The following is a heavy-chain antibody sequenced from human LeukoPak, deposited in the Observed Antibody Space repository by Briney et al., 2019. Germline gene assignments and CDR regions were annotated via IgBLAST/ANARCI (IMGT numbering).Heavy chain of an antibody. CDR3: AKGGDGDYEGYFDY. CDR2: ISSCGGST. CDR1: GCTFSSYA. V-gene: IGHV3-23*01. D-gene: IGHD4-17*01. Sequence: GGALRLTCAAGGCTFSSYAWSWLGQAPGREVEGVSSISSCGGSTNNADSVKGRCTISRDNAKNTLYLQMNSLRAEDTAVYYCAKGGDGDYEGYFDYWGQGTLVTVSS. J-gene: IGHJ4*02.